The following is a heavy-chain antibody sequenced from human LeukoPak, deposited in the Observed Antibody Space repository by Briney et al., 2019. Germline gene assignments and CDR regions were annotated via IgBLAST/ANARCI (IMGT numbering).Heavy chain of an antibody. CDR3: ARRTVTTNADAFDI. CDR1: GYSISSGYY. Sequence: PSETLSLTCAVSGYSISSGYYWGWIRQPPGKGLEWIGSIYHSGSTYHNPSLKSRVTISVDTSKNQFSLKLSSVTAADTAVYYCARRTVTTNADAFDIWGQGTMVTVSS. J-gene: IGHJ3*02. CDR2: IYHSGST. D-gene: IGHD4-17*01. V-gene: IGHV4-38-2*01.